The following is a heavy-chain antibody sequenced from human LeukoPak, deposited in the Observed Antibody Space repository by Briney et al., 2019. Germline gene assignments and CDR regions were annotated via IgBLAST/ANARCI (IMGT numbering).Heavy chain of an antibody. J-gene: IGHJ3*02. V-gene: IGHV3-21*04. CDR1: GFTFSSYS. D-gene: IGHD2-15*01. CDR3: AKQRSGGSWSDAFDI. Sequence: GGSLRLSCAASGFTFSSYSMNWVRQAPGKGLEWVSSISSSSSYIYYADSVKGRFTISRDNAKNSLYLQMNSLRAEDTAVYYCAKQRSGGSWSDAFDIWGQGTMVTVSS. CDR2: ISSSSSYI.